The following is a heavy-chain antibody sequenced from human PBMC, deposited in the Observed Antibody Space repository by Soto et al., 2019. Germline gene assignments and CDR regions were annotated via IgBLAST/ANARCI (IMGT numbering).Heavy chain of an antibody. J-gene: IGHJ4*02. CDR2: IFSGGTT. V-gene: IGHV3-66*01. CDR3: VKDHGTAMIRGGLDS. D-gene: IGHD3-10*01. Sequence: PGGSLRLSCVTSGFTVSSNYMSWVRQAPGKGLEWVSVIFSGGTTSYADSVKGRFFISRDNSKNTLYLQMNSLRAEDTAVYYCVKDHGTAMIRGGLDSWGQGALVTVSS. CDR1: GFTVSSNY.